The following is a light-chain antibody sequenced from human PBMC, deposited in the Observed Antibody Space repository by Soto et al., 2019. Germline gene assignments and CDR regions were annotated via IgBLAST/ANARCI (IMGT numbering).Light chain of an antibody. CDR1: QSISSW. CDR3: QQYNSSTWT. Sequence: DIQMTQSPSTLSASVGDRVTITCRASQSISSWLAWYQQKPGKAPKLLIYKASSLESGVPSRFSGCGSGTAFILPISSLQPDDVSTYYYQQYNSSTWTFGQGTKVEIK. J-gene: IGKJ1*01. V-gene: IGKV1-5*03. CDR2: KAS.